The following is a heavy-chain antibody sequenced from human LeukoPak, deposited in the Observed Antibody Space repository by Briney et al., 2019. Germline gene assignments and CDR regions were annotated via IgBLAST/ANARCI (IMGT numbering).Heavy chain of an antibody. CDR3: ARDEPRGAAQVY. CDR2: IIPIFGTA. J-gene: IGHJ4*02. Sequence: GASVKVSCKASGGTFSSYAISWERQAPGQGLEWMGGIIPIFGTANYAQKFQGRVTITADESTSTAYMELSSLRSEDTAVYYCARDEPRGAAQVYWGQGTLVTVSS. CDR1: GGTFSSYA. V-gene: IGHV1-69*13. D-gene: IGHD6-6*01.